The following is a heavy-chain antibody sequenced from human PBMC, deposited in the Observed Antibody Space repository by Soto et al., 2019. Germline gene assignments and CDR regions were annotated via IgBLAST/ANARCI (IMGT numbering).Heavy chain of an antibody. V-gene: IGHV1-18*01. CDR3: ARDRDSSHTDADIAY. CDR1: GYNFNTYG. Sequence: QVQLMQSGAEVRRPGTSMRISCTTSGYNFNTYGIIWVRQAPGQGLEWMGWISVYNGYTKYAQNFEDRVTLSTDPSTSTAFLELRNLRSGDTALYFCARDRDSSHTDADIAYWGQGTLVTVSS. J-gene: IGHJ4*02. D-gene: IGHD2-21*01. CDR2: ISVYNGYT.